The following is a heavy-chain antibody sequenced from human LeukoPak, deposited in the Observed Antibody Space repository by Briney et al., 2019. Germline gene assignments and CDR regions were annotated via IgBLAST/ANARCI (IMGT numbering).Heavy chain of an antibody. CDR2: ISYDGSNK. J-gene: IGHJ4*02. CDR1: GFTFSSYA. CDR3: ARGAAAGTWFDY. Sequence: GGSLRLSCAASGFTFSSYAMHWVRQAPGKGLEWVAVISYDGSNKYYADSVKGRFTISRDNSKNTLYLQMNSLRAEDTAVYYCARGAAAGTWFDYWDQGTLVTVSS. D-gene: IGHD6-13*01. V-gene: IGHV3-30*04.